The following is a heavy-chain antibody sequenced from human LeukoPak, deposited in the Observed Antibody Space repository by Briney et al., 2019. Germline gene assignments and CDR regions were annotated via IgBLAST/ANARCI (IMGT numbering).Heavy chain of an antibody. V-gene: IGHV3-21*01. J-gene: IGHJ4*02. D-gene: IGHD2-8*01. CDR2: ISSSSSYI. CDR1: GFTFSSYS. Sequence: GGSLRLSCAASGFTFSSYSVNWVRQAPGKGLEWVSSISSSSSYIYYADSVKGRFTISRDNAKNSLYLQMNSLRAEDTAVYYCARPCGPSPCIAYWGQGTLVTVSS. CDR3: ARPCGPSPCIAY.